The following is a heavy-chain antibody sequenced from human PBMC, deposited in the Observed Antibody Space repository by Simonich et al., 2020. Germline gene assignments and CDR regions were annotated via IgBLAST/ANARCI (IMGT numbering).Heavy chain of an antibody. CDR2: ISYNGGNK. Sequence: GGGVVQPGRSLRLSCAASGFTFSSYAMHWVRQAPGKGVEWVAVISYNGGNKYYADSVKGRFTISRDNSKNTLYLQMNSLRAEDTAVYYCARDLGSSYYFDYWGQGTLVTVSS. V-gene: IGHV3-30*07. CDR1: GFTFSSYA. J-gene: IGHJ4*02. D-gene: IGHD6-6*01. CDR3: ARDLGSSYYFDY.